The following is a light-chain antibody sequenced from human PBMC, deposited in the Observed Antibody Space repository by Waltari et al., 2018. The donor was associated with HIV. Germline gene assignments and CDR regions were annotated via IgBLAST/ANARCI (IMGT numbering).Light chain of an antibody. CDR3: SSYTSSSTRV. Sequence: QSALTQPASVSGSPGQSITISCTGTTSDVGAYKYVSWYQQHPGKAPKLMIYEVSNRPSGVSNRCSGSKSGNTASLTISGLQAEDEADYFCSSYTSSSTRVFGSGTKVTVL. CDR2: EVS. J-gene: IGLJ1*01. V-gene: IGLV2-14*01. CDR1: TSDVGAYKY.